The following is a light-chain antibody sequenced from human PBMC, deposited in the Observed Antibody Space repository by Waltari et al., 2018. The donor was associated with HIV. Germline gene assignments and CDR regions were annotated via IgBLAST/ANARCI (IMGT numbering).Light chain of an antibody. J-gene: IGLJ3*02. CDR2: DNK. V-gene: IGLV1-51*01. CDR1: TSNIGNDY. Sequence: QSVLTQPPSVSAAPGQKVTISCSGSTSNIGNDYVSWYQHVPGAAPRLLIYDNKKRPPGIPDRFSGSRSGTSATLGITGLQTGDEAHYYCGTWDHSLSAAVFGGGTKLTVL. CDR3: GTWDHSLSAAV.